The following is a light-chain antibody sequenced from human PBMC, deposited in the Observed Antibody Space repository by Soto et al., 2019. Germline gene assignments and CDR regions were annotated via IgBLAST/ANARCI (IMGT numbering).Light chain of an antibody. CDR3: QQYYTSPRT. CDR2: GAS. V-gene: IGKV3-20*01. CDR1: PSVSSNY. J-gene: IGKJ1*01. Sequence: EVMLTQSPGTLSLSPGERATLSCRASPSVSSNYLAWYQQKPGQAPRPLIYGASNRATGIPNRFSGSGSGTDFTLTIRRLEPEDFAVYYCQQYYTSPRTFGQGTKVEFK.